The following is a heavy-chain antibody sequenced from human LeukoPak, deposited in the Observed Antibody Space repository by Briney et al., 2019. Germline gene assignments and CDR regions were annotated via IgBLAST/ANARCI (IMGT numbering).Heavy chain of an antibody. J-gene: IGHJ4*02. Sequence: ASVKVSCKASGYTFSLYYIHWVRQAPGQGLEWMGWINPNSGGTNYAQKFQGRVTMTRDTSISAVYLELNSLRSDDTAVYYCARDGLDGYKDYWGQGTLVTVSS. CDR1: GYTFSLYY. D-gene: IGHD5-24*01. CDR3: ARDGLDGYKDY. V-gene: IGHV1-2*02. CDR2: INPNSGGT.